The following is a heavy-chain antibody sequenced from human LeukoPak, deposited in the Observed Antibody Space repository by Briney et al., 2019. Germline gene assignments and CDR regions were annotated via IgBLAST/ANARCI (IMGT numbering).Heavy chain of an antibody. Sequence: GGSLRLSCADSGFTFSSYWMHWVRQAPGKGLVWVSRINSDGSDTTYADSVKGRFTISRDNAKNTLYLQMNSLRAEDTAVYYCAKNGPGLDYFNYWGQGTLVTVSS. V-gene: IGHV3-74*01. J-gene: IGHJ4*02. CDR3: AKNGPGLDYFNY. D-gene: IGHD3-10*01. CDR1: GFTFSSYW. CDR2: INSDGSDT.